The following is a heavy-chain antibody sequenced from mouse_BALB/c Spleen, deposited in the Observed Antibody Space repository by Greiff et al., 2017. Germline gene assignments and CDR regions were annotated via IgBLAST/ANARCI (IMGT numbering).Heavy chain of an antibody. J-gene: IGHJ4*01. CDR1: GYTFTSYY. Sequence: QVQLQQSGAELVKPGASVKLSCKASGYTFTSYYMYWVKQRPGQGLEWIGEINPSNGGTNFNEKFKSKATLTVDKSSSTAYMLLSSLTSEDSAVYYCTRGFYDGYYVGYYAMDYWGQGTSVTVSS. V-gene: IGHV1S81*02. CDR2: INPSNGGT. CDR3: TRGFYDGYYVGYYAMDY. D-gene: IGHD2-3*01.